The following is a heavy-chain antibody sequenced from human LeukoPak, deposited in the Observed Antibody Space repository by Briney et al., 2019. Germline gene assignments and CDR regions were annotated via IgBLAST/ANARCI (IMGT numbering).Heavy chain of an antibody. Sequence: PGGSLRLSCAASGFTFSRYSMNWVRQAPGKGLEWVSYISSSSSTIYYADSVKGRFTISRDNAKSSLYLQMNSLRAEDTAVYYCARVGAGQGSSWYDPRNDPYSWFDPWGQGTLVTVSS. CDR1: GFTFSRYS. CDR3: ARVGAGQGSSWYDPRNDPYSWFDP. CDR2: ISSSSSTI. J-gene: IGHJ5*02. V-gene: IGHV3-48*01. D-gene: IGHD6-13*01.